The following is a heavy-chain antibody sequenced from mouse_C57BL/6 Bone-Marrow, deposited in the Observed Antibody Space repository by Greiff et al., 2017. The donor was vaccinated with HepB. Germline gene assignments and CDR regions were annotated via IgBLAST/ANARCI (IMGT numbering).Heavy chain of an antibody. J-gene: IGHJ3*01. CDR2: IYPGDGDT. V-gene: IGHV1-80*01. CDR3: AREGGGQLRLPGFAY. D-gene: IGHD3-2*02. Sequence: QVQLQQSGAELVKPGASVKISCKASGYAFSSYWMNWVKQRPGKGLEWIGQIYPGDGDTNYNGKFKGKATLTADKSSSTAYMQLSRLTSEDSAVYFCAREGGGQLRLPGFAYWGQGTLVTVSA. CDR1: GYAFSSYW.